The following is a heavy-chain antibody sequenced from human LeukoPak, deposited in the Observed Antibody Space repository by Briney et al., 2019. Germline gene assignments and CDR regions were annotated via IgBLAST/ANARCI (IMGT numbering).Heavy chain of an antibody. Sequence: GGSLRLSCAASGFTFSSYEMNWVRQAPGKGLEWVSYISSSGSTIYYADSVKGRFTISRDNAKNSLYLQMNSLRAEDTAVYYCASPLSSWYTPLDYWGQRTLVTVSS. CDR1: GFTFSSYE. CDR2: ISSSGSTI. CDR3: ASPLSSWYTPLDY. D-gene: IGHD6-13*01. J-gene: IGHJ4*02. V-gene: IGHV3-48*03.